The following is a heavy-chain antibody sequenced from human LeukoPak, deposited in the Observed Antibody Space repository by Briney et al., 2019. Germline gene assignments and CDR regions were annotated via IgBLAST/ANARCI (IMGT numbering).Heavy chain of an antibody. V-gene: IGHV5-10-1*01. CDR3: ARHKISGWYFDL. J-gene: IGHJ2*01. CDR1: GYSFTSYW. CDR2: IDPSDSYT. Sequence: GESLKISCKGSGYSFTSYWISWVRQMPGKGLEWMGRIDPSDSYTNYSPSFQGHVTVSADKSISTAYLQWSSLKASDTAMYYCARHKISGWYFDLWGRGTLVTVSS.